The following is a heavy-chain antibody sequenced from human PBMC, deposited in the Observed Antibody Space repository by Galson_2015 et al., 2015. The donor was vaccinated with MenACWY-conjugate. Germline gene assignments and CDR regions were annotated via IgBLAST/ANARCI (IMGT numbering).Heavy chain of an antibody. Sequence: ETLSLTCTVSGGSISSRSHYWGWIRQPPGQGLEWIGSIFNSGSTYYSPSLKSRVAISVDTSKNQFSLKLSSVTAADTAVYYCARDGGSYPNWYFDLWGRGTLVTVSS. CDR3: ARDGGSYPNWYFDL. CDR1: GGSISSRSHY. J-gene: IGHJ2*01. V-gene: IGHV4-39*07. CDR2: IFNSGST. D-gene: IGHD1-26*01.